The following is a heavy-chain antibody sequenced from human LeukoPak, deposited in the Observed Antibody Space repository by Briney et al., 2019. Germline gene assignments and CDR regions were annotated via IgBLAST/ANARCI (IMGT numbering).Heavy chain of an antibody. CDR2: IRYDGSNK. CDR3: AREGDSSSLIDY. Sequence: GGSLRLSCAASGFTFSSYGMHWVRQAPGKGLEWVAFIRYDGSNKYYADSVKGRFTISRDNSKNTLYLQMNSLRAEDTAVYYCAREGDSSSLIDYWGQGTLVTVSS. V-gene: IGHV3-30*02. CDR1: GFTFSSYG. J-gene: IGHJ4*02. D-gene: IGHD6-6*01.